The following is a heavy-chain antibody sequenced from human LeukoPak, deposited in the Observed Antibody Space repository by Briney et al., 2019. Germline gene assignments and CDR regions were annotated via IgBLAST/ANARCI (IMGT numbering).Heavy chain of an antibody. D-gene: IGHD6-13*01. Sequence: SETLSLTCTVSGGSISSGGYYWSWIRQPPGKGLEWIGYIYHSGSTYYNPSLKSRVTISVDRSKNQFSLKLSSVTAADTAVYYCAIGYSSSWYDYYYMDVWGKGTTVTVSS. CDR3: AIGYSSSWYDYYYMDV. J-gene: IGHJ6*03. CDR1: GGSISSGGYY. V-gene: IGHV4-30-2*01. CDR2: IYHSGST.